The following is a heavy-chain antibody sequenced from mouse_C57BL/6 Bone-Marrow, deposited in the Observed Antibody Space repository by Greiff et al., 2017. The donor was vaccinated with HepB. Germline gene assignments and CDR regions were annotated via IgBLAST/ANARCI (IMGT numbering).Heavy chain of an antibody. CDR2: IDPENGDT. V-gene: IGHV14-4*01. D-gene: IGHD3-1*01. J-gene: IGHJ3*01. CDR3: TTRGFGAY. Sequence: EVKVVESGAELVRPGASVKLSCTASGFNIKDDYMHWVKQRPEQGLEWIGWIDPENGDTEYASKFQGKATITADTSSNTAYLQLSSLTSEDTAVYYCTTRGFGAYWGQGTLVTVSA. CDR1: GFNIKDDY.